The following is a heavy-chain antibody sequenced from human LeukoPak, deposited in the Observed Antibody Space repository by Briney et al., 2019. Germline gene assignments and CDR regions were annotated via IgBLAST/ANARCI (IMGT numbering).Heavy chain of an antibody. CDR1: GFTFSSYS. CDR3: VRDPDALDY. CDR2: IRSSGATI. V-gene: IGHV3-48*02. Sequence: GGSLRLSCVASGFTFSSYSMNWVRQAPGRGLEWVSYIRSSGATIYYADSVRGRFTISRDNAKNSVYLQMTSLRDEDTAVYYCVRDPDALDYWGQGTLVTVSS. J-gene: IGHJ4*02.